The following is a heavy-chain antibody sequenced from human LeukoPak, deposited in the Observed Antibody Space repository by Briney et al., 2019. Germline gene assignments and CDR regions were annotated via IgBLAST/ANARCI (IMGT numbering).Heavy chain of an antibody. Sequence: GGALRLSCAASGLSFSSFAMSWVRQAPARGLQLLSSMKGTGETFYADSVRGRLTLSRDDSRNTVYLQLNNLRVEDTAVYYCARASWVSSADAVWWGQGTVVTVSS. V-gene: IGHV3-23*01. CDR1: GLSFSSFA. D-gene: IGHD3-16*01. J-gene: IGHJ4*02. CDR3: ARASWVSSADAVW. CDR2: MKGTGET.